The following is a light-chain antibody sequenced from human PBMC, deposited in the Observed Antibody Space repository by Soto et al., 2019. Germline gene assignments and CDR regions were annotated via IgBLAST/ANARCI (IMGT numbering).Light chain of an antibody. V-gene: IGLV3-21*02. CDR2: DDS. CDR3: QVWDSSSDHVV. Sequence: SYELTQPPSVSVAPGQTARITCGGNNLGTKSVHWYQQKRGQAPVLVVYDDSDRPSGIPERISGSKSGNTATLTISRVEAGDGADYYCQVWDSSSDHVVFGGGTKLTVL. CDR1: NLGTKS. J-gene: IGLJ2*01.